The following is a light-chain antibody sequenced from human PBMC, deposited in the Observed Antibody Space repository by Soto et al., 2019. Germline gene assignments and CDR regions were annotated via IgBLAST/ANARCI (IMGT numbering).Light chain of an antibody. V-gene: IGLV1-44*01. Sequence: QSGLTQPPSASGNPGQRVTISCSGSSSNIGSNTVNWYQQLPGTAPKLLIYSNNQRPSGVPDRFSGSKSGTSASLAISGLQSEDEADYYCAAWDDSLNGFYVLGTGTKVTVL. CDR1: SSNIGSNT. J-gene: IGLJ1*01. CDR2: SNN. CDR3: AAWDDSLNGFYV.